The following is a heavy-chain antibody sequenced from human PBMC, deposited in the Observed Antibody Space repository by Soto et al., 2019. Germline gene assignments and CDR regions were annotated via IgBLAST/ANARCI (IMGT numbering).Heavy chain of an antibody. CDR1: GYTYTGYY. Sequence: ASVKVSCKTSGYTYTGYYMHCVRQAPGQGLEWMGWINPNSGGTNYAQKFQGWVTMTRDTSISTAYMELSRLRSDDTAVYYCARDCGGDCYYYYGMDVWGQGTTVTVSS. D-gene: IGHD2-21*02. CDR3: ARDCGGDCYYYYGMDV. J-gene: IGHJ6*02. CDR2: INPNSGGT. V-gene: IGHV1-2*04.